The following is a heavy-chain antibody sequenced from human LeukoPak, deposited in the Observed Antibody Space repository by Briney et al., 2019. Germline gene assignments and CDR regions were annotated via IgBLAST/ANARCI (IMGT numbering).Heavy chain of an antibody. J-gene: IGHJ4*02. CDR1: EFTFSYYG. CDR2: ISYDGSNK. CDR3: AREILSITMVRGVIES. Sequence: PGGSLRLSCAASEFTFSYYGMHWVRQAPGKGLEWVAVISYDGSNKYYADSVKGRFTISRDNAKNSLYLQMNSPRAEDTAVYYCAREILSITMVRGVIESWGQGTLVTVSS. V-gene: IGHV3-30*03. D-gene: IGHD3-10*01.